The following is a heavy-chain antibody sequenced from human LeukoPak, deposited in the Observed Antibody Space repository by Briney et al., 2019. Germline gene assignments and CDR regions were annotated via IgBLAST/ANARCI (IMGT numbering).Heavy chain of an antibody. J-gene: IGHJ4*02. CDR3: AREILEPGKTHEY. CDR1: AFTFSSYG. V-gene: IGHV3-74*01. D-gene: IGHD1-1*01. Sequence: GGSLRLSCAASAFTFSSYGMHWVRQVPGKGLVRVSRINNDGTATFFADSVKGRFTISRDNAKNTLYLQMDSLRAEDTAMYYCAREILEPGKTHEYWGQGTLVTVSS. CDR2: INNDGTAT.